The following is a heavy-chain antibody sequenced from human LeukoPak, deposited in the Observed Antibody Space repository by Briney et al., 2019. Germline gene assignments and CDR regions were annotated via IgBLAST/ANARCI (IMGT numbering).Heavy chain of an antibody. V-gene: IGHV4-34*01. CDR3: ARARYCSGGSCYFDY. J-gene: IGHJ4*02. CDR1: GGSFSGYY. CDR2: INHSGST. D-gene: IGHD2-15*01. Sequence: SETLSITCAVYGGSFSGYYWSWIRQPPGKGLEWIGEINHSGSTNYNPSLKSRVTISVDTSKNQFSLKLSSVTAADTAVYYCARARYCSGGSCYFDYWGQGTLVTVSS.